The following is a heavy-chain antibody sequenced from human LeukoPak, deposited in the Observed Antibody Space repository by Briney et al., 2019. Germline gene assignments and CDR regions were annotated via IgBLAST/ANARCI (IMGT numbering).Heavy chain of an antibody. D-gene: IGHD2-15*01. CDR1: GHTVSDYG. CDR2: IGAYKGST. J-gene: IGHJ4*02. V-gene: IGHV1-18*01. Sequence: SETFSGKASGHTVSDYGISWVRQAPGQGLEGLALIGAYKGSTNYAQRFQGRIAVNTDIYTNTVYLELRRLRADATAGYFCARDCRGTCYDFYFFDYWGQGTLVAVSS. CDR3: ARDCRGTCYDFYFFDY.